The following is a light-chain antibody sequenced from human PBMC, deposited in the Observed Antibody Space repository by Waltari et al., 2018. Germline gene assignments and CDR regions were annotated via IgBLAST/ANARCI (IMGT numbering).Light chain of an antibody. CDR1: QSISNY. CDR3: QQSYIFPRT. Sequence: DIQMTQSPSSLYASVGDRVTITCRASQSISNYLNLYQQKPGKAPNLLIYAASTLQSGVPSRFSGSGSGTDFTLTITSLQPDDFATYYCQQSYIFPRTFGQGTKVEIK. J-gene: IGKJ1*01. CDR2: AAS. V-gene: IGKV1-39*01.